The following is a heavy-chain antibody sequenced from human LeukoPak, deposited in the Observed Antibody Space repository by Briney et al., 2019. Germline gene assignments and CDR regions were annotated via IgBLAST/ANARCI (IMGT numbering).Heavy chain of an antibody. CDR1: GGSFSGYY. V-gene: IGHV4-59*01. CDR2: IYYTGST. Sequence: SETLSLTCAVYGGSFSGYYWSRIRQTPGMGLEWIGYIYYTGSTNYNPSLKSRVTISVDASKNQFSLKMSSMTAADTAVYYCARAQGYSSGWDFQHWGQGTLVTVSS. J-gene: IGHJ1*01. CDR3: ARAQGYSSGWDFQH. D-gene: IGHD6-19*01.